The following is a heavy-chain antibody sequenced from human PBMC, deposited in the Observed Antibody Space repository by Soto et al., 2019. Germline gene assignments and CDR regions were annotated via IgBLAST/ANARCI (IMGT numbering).Heavy chain of an antibody. CDR2: INAGNGNT. D-gene: IGHD3-9*01. CDR1: GYTFTSYA. CDR3: ARDRDILTGHHQY. V-gene: IGHV1-3*01. Sequence: ASVKVSCKASGYTFTSYAMHWVRQAPGQRLEWMGWINAGNGNTKYSQKFQGRVTITRDTSASTAYMELSSLRSEDTAVYYCARDRDILTGHHQYWGQGTLVTVSS. J-gene: IGHJ4*02.